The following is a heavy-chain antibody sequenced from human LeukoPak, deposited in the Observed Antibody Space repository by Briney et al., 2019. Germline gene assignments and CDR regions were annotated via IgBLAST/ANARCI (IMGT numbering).Heavy chain of an antibody. CDR2: IIPIFGIA. V-gene: IGHV1-69*04. D-gene: IGHD2-2*01. J-gene: IGHJ5*02. Sequence: ASVKVSCKASGGTFSSYAISWVRQAPGQGLEWMGRIIPIFGIANYAQKFQGRVTITADKSTSTAYMELSSLRSEDTAVYHCAREKGDIVVVPAARSWFDPWGQGTLVTVSS. CDR3: AREKGDIVVVPAARSWFDP. CDR1: GGTFSSYA.